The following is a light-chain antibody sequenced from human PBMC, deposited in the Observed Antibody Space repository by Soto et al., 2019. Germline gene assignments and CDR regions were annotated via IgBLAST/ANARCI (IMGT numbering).Light chain of an antibody. J-gene: IGKJ4*01. CDR3: QQYESYPLT. V-gene: IGKV1-5*03. CDR1: QSINSW. Sequence: DIQMTQPPSTLSASVGDRVTITCRASQSINSWLAWYQQKPGKAPKLLIHKASSLESGVPSRFSGSGSGTELTLTISSLQPDDFATYYCQQYESYPLTFGGGTKVEIK. CDR2: KAS.